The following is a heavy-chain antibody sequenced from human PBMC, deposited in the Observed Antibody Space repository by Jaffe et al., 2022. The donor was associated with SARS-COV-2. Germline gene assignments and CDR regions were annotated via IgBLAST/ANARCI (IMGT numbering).Heavy chain of an antibody. CDR1: GGSISSGIYF. Sequence: QVQLQESGPGLVKPSETLSLTCTVSGGSISSGIYFWSWIRQPPGKGLEWIGYIYYSGSTNYNPSLESRVTISVDTSKNQFSLKLSSVTAADTAVYYCAREIITTTFNLFDPWGQGTLVTVSS. V-gene: IGHV4-61*01. D-gene: IGHD3-22*01. CDR3: AREIITTTFNLFDP. J-gene: IGHJ5*02. CDR2: IYYSGST.